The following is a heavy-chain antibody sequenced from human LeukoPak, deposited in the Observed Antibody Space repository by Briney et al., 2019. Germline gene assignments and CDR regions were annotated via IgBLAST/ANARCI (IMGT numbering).Heavy chain of an antibody. CDR2: ISSSSSYI. D-gene: IGHD3-22*01. Sequence: GGSLRLSCAASGFTFSSYSMNWVRQAPGKGLEWVSPISSSSSYIYYADSVKGRFTISRDNAKNSLYLQMNSLRAEDTAVYYCARDGRDYYDSSGYYYYFDYWGQGTLVTVSS. CDR1: GFTFSSYS. V-gene: IGHV3-21*01. J-gene: IGHJ4*02. CDR3: ARDGRDYYDSSGYYYYFDY.